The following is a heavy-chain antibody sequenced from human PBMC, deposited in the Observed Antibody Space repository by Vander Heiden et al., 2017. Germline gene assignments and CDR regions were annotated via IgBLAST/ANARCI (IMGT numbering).Heavy chain of an antibody. CDR3: ARGSTHYYYYYGMDV. CDR2: INHSGST. Sequence: QVQLQQWGAGLLKPSETLSLTCAVYGGSFSGYYWSWTRQPPGKGLEWIGEINHSGSTNYNPSLKSRVTISVDTSKNQFSLKLSSVTAADTAVYYCARGSTHYYYYYGMDVWGQGTTVTVSS. V-gene: IGHV4-34*01. J-gene: IGHJ6*02. CDR1: GGSFSGYY.